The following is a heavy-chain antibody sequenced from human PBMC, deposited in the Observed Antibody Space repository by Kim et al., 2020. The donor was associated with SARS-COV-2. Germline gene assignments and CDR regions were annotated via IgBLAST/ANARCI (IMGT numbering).Heavy chain of an antibody. CDR3: ARERSAYYDFWSGHYRGRGYYFDY. J-gene: IGHJ4*02. Sequence: SETLSLTCTVSGGSISSYYWSWIRQPPGKGLEWIGYIYYSGSTNYNPSLKSRVTISVDTSKNQFSLKLSSVTAADTAVYYCARERSAYYDFWSGHYRGRGYYFDYWGQGTLVTVSS. V-gene: IGHV4-59*01. D-gene: IGHD3-3*01. CDR2: IYYSGST. CDR1: GGSISSYY.